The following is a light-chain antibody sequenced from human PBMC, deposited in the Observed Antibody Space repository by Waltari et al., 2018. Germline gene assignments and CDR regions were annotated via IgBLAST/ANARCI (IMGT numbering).Light chain of an antibody. Sequence: QSALTQPASVSGSPGQSITLSCTGTRRDVWSYNLLSWYQQHPGKVPKLIIYEDTKRPSGVSDRFSGSKSGNTASLTISGLQAEDEADYHCCAHAGSGIWVFGGGTKLTVL. V-gene: IGLV2-23*01. CDR2: EDT. CDR1: RRDVWSYNL. CDR3: CAHAGSGIWV. J-gene: IGLJ3*02.